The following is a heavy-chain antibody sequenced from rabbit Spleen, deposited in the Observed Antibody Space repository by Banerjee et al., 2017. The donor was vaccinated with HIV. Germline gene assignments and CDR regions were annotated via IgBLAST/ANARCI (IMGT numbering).Heavy chain of an antibody. V-gene: IGHV1S45*01. Sequence: QEQLVESGGGLVQPEGFLTLTCTASGVSSSGSSYICWVRQAPVKGLEWIGCIELGSSGFTYFASWAKGRFTITKPSSTTVTLQMTSLTAADTATYFCARDNGDGDLSRLNLWGPGTLVTVS. CDR2: IELGSSGFT. D-gene: IGHD2-1*01. CDR1: GVSSSGSSY. CDR3: ARDNGDGDLSRLNL. J-gene: IGHJ3*01.